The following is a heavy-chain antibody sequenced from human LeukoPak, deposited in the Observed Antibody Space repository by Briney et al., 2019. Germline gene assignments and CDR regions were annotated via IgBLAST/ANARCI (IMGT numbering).Heavy chain of an antibody. CDR1: GFTFDEHA. J-gene: IGHJ6*03. CDR2: ISWNSGSI. D-gene: IGHD2-15*01. Sequence: TGGSLRLSCAGSGFTFDEHAMHWVRQAPGKGLEWVSGISWNSGSIAYADSVKGRFTISRDNAKNLLFLQMSSLRAADTALYYCVKGHCSSSSCFPDYYYYMDVWGTGTTVTVSS. CDR3: VKGHCSSSSCFPDYYYYMDV. V-gene: IGHV3-9*01.